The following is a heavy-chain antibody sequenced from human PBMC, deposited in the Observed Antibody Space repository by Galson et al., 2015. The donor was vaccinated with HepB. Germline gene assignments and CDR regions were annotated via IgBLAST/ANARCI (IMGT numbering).Heavy chain of an antibody. J-gene: IGHJ1*01. V-gene: IGHV1-69*13. CDR3: VFRLGELSLQH. CDR2: IIPIFGTA. Sequence: SVKVSCKASGGTFSSYAISWVRQAPGQGLEWMGGIIPIFGTANYAQKFQGRVTITADESTSTAYMELSSLRSEDTAVYYCVFRLGELSLQHWGQGTLVTVSS. CDR1: GGTFSSYA. D-gene: IGHD3-16*02.